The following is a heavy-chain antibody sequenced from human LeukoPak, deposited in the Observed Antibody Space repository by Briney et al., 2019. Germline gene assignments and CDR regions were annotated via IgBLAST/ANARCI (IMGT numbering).Heavy chain of an antibody. J-gene: IGHJ6*03. CDR1: GGSGSSDS. CDR2: ISYRGGT. Sequence: PSGTLSLTCTVSGGSGSSDSWSSIRQPPGQGGEWIGDISYRGGTSYNPSPKSQVPISVYPSKSQLSLKLRSVNAADTAVYYCARRTRSFSYTYGDAYYYYYMDVWRKGTAVIVS. D-gene: IGHD5-18*01. CDR3: ARRTRSFSYTYGDAYYYYYMDV. V-gene: IGHV4-59*02.